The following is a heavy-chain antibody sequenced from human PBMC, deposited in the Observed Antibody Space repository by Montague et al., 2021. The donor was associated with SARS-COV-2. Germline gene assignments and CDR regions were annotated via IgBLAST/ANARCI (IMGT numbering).Heavy chain of an antibody. J-gene: IGHJ6*02. D-gene: IGHD3-22*01. Sequence: SETLSLTCTVSISSSRYYWDWIRQPPGKGLAWIGSMYYIGNTYYNPSLKSRATISVDTSKNQFSLKLSSVTAADTAVYYCASGRWEPVVGVIDYYYGMDVWGQGTTVTVSS. CDR1: ISSSRYY. CDR3: ASGRWEPVVGVIDYYYGMDV. V-gene: IGHV4-39*07. CDR2: MYYIGNT.